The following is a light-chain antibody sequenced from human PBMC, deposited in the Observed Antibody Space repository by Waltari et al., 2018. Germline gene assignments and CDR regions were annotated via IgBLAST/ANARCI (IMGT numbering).Light chain of an antibody. CDR3: CSYAGSPFV. J-gene: IGLJ1*01. CDR1: RSYVGIYNL. V-gene: IGLV2-23*01. Sequence: QSALTQPASVSGSPGQSITISCTRTRSYVGIYNLFSWYQQHPGKAPKLMIYEGSKRPSGVSNRFSGSKTGNTASLTISGRQAEDEADYYCCSYAGSPFVFGTGTKVTVL. CDR2: EGS.